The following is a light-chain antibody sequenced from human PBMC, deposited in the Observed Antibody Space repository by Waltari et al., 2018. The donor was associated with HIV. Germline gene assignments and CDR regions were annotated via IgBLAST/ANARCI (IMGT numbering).Light chain of an antibody. CDR1: QSVSSN. CDR3: QQYNNWPRT. CDR2: GAF. Sequence: EIVMTQSPATLSVSPGERATLSCRASQSVSSNLAWYQQTPGQVPRLLIYGAFTRATGIPARFSGSESGTEFTLTISSLQSEDFVVYYCQQYNNWPRTFGQGTKLQIK. J-gene: IGKJ2*01. V-gene: IGKV3-15*01.